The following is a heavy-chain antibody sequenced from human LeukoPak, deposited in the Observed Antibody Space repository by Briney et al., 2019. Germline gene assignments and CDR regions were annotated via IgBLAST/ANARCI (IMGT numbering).Heavy chain of an antibody. V-gene: IGHV4-31*03. CDR2: IYYSGST. D-gene: IGHD2-2*01. J-gene: IGHJ6*02. CDR1: GGSISSGGYY. CDR3: ARDLTRYCSSTSCYYYGMDV. Sequence: SSQTLSLTCTVSGGSISSGGYYWSWIHQHPGKGLEWIGYIYYSGSTYYNPSLKSRVTISVDTSKNQFSLKLSSVTAADTAVYYCARDLTRYCSSTSCYYYGMDVWGQGTTVTVSS.